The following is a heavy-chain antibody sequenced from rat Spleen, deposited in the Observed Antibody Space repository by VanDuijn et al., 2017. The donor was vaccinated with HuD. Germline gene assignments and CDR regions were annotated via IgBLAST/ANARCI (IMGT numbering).Heavy chain of an antibody. V-gene: IGHV5-7*01. D-gene: IGHD1-9*01. CDR3: AKDMYYGYNPYYFDY. CDR2: ISYDGSST. J-gene: IGHJ2*01. Sequence: EVQLVESDGGLVQPGRSLKLSCAASGFTFSDYNMAWVRQAPKKGLEWVATISYDGSSTYYRDSVKGRFTISRDNAKSTLYLQMESLRSEDTATYYCAKDMYYGYNPYYFDYWGQGVMVTVSS. CDR1: GFTFSDYN.